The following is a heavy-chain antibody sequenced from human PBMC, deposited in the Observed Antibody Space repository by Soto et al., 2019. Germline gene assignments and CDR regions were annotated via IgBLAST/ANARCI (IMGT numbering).Heavy chain of an antibody. D-gene: IGHD3-10*01. CDR1: GYTFTSHG. CDR3: ARMVRGSNIDYYHYMDV. CDR2: ISAYNGDT. Sequence: QVQLVQSGGEVRKPGASVKVSCKASGYTFTSHGISWVRQAPGQGLEWMGWISAYNGDTNYAQKLQGRVTVTTDRSTSTAYMELRSLRSEDTAVYYYARMVRGSNIDYYHYMDVWGNGTTVTVSS. V-gene: IGHV1-18*01. J-gene: IGHJ6*03.